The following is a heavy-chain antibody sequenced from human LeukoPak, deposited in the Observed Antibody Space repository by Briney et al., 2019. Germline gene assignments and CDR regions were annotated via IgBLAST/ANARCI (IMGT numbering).Heavy chain of an antibody. CDR3: ARQTRGGIAAAGSDY. CDR2: IYPGDSDT. CDR1: GYSFTSYW. V-gene: IGHV5-51*01. Sequence: GESLKISCKGSGYSFTSYWIGWVRQLPGKGLEWMGIIYPGDSDTRYSPSFQGQVTISADKSISTAYLQWSSLKASDSAMYYCARQTRGGIAAAGSDYWGQGTLVTVSS. D-gene: IGHD6-13*01. J-gene: IGHJ4*02.